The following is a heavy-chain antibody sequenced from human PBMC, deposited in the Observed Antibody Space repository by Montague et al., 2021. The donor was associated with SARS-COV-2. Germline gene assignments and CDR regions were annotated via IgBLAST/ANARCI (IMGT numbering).Heavy chain of an antibody. V-gene: IGHV4-39*07. CDR1: FCSLSSINYL. CDR2: IYFVFFT. D-gene: IGHD5-12*01. Sequence: LSLPFTFSFCSLSSINYLWGWILPPPFQGLEWIGSIYFVFFTYYNPSLKSRVTISVDTSKNHFSLNLTSVTAADTAVYYCARDVGKGWSGYETEGGFDYWGKGTPVAVSS. CDR3: ARDVGKGWSGYETEGGFDY. J-gene: IGHJ4*02.